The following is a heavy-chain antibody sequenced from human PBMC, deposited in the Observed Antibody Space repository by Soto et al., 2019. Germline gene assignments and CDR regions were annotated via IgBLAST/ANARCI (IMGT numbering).Heavy chain of an antibody. CDR1: GFTFSTYW. V-gene: IGHV3-74*01. Sequence: EVQLVESGGGLVQPGGSLRLSCAASGFTFSTYWMHWVRQAPGKGLVWVSRINEDGSTINYADSVKGRFTISRDNAKNRLYGEGNGRRAEDRAVNYCTRDRGGGGGYWGQGTLVTVSS. CDR3: TRDRGGGGGY. D-gene: IGHD3-16*01. J-gene: IGHJ4*02. CDR2: INEDGSTI.